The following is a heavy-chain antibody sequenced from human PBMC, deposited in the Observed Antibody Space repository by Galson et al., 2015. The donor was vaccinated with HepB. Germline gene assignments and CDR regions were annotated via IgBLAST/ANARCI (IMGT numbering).Heavy chain of an antibody. CDR2: ISYDGSNK. V-gene: IGHV3-30*03. Sequence: SLRLSCAASGFTFSSYGMHWVRQTPGKGLEWVALISYDGSNKYYADSVKGRFTISRDNSKNTLYLQMNSLTAEDTAVYYCARAGTAMVQRYWFDPWGQGTLVTVSS. D-gene: IGHD5-18*01. J-gene: IGHJ5*02. CDR3: ARAGTAMVQRYWFDP. CDR1: GFTFSSYG.